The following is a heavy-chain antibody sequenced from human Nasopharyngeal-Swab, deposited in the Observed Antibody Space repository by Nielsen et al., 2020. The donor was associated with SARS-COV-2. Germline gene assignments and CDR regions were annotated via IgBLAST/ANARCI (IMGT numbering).Heavy chain of an antibody. CDR1: GFTFSNFA. V-gene: IGHV3-30-3*01. Sequence: GESLKISCAASGFTFSNFAMHWVRQAPGKGLEWVAVISYDGSSKYDADSVRGRFTVSRDNPINTLYLQMSSLKIEDTAVYYCARAYTNNGWGHFDHWGQGTLVTVSS. D-gene: IGHD6-19*01. J-gene: IGHJ4*02. CDR2: ISYDGSSK. CDR3: ARAYTNNGWGHFDH.